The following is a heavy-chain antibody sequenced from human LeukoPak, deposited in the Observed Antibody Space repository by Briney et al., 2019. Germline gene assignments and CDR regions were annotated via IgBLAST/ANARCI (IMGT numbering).Heavy chain of an antibody. V-gene: IGHV4-59*01. Sequence: PSETLSLTCTVSGGSISSYYWSWSRQPPGKGLEWIGYIYYSGSTNYNPSLKSRVTISVDTSKNQFSLKLSSVTAADTAVYYCARVISGYLLDFWGQGTLVTVSS. CDR3: ARVISGYLLDF. CDR2: IYYSGST. CDR1: GGSISSYY. J-gene: IGHJ4*02. D-gene: IGHD3-3*01.